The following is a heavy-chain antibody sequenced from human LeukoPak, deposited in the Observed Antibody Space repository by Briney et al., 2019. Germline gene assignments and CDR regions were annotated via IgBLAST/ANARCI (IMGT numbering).Heavy chain of an antibody. CDR3: ARDHEGNNNCFDP. V-gene: IGHV1-2*02. CDR2: INPNSGGT. J-gene: IGHJ5*02. CDR1: VYTFTGYD. Sequence: GASVKVSCKASVYTFTGYDIHWVRQAPGQGLEWMGWINPNSGGTNYAQKFQGRVTMTRDTSINTVYMELSRLRSDDTAVYYCARDHEGNNNCFDPWGQGTLVTVSS.